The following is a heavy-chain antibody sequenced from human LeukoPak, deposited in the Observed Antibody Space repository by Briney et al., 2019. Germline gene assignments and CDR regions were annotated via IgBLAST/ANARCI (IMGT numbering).Heavy chain of an antibody. Sequence: QPGRSLRLSCAASGFTFSSYGMHWVRQAPGKGLEWVAVIWYDGSNKYYADSVKGRFTISRDNSKNTLYLQMNSLRAEDTAVYYCAREGYSYGNYFDYWGQGTLATVSS. D-gene: IGHD5-18*01. CDR1: GFTFSSYG. V-gene: IGHV3-33*01. CDR3: AREGYSYGNYFDY. CDR2: IWYDGSNK. J-gene: IGHJ4*02.